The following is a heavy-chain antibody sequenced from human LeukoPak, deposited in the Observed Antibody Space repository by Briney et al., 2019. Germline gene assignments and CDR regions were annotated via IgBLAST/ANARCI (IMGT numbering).Heavy chain of an antibody. CDR3: ASQSPQGSGWYGMGY. CDR2: ISYDGSNK. CDR1: GFTFSSYA. J-gene: IGHJ4*02. V-gene: IGHV3-30-3*01. D-gene: IGHD6-19*01. Sequence: PGGSLRLSCAAAGFTFSSYAMHWVRQAPGKGLEWVAAISYDGSNKKYGDSVKGRFTISRDNSKNTLYLQMNSLRAEDTAIYYCASQSPQGSGWYGMGYWGQGTLVTVSS.